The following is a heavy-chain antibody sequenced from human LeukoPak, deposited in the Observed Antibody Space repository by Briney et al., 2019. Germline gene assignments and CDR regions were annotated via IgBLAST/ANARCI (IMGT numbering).Heavy chain of an antibody. CDR1: GGTFSSYA. D-gene: IGHD3-22*01. V-gene: IGHV1-69*04. CDR2: IIPILGIA. Sequence: ASVKVSCKASGGTFSSYAISWVRQAPGQGLEWMGRIIPILGIANYAQKFQGRVTITADKSTSTAYMELSSLRSEDTAVYYCAFNYYDSSGYSLRWDYWGQGTLVTVSS. CDR3: AFNYYDSSGYSLRWDY. J-gene: IGHJ4*02.